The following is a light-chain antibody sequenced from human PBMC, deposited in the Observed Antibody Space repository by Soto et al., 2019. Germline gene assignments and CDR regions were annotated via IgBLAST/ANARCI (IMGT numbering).Light chain of an antibody. V-gene: IGKV1-8*01. CDR1: QDIHNY. CDR2: AAS. Sequence: AVLLTQSPSSFSASTGDRATITCRASQDIHNYLAWYQQVPGKAPKLLLYAASILQTGVPSRFSGSGSGTDFTLTLDGLQSEDFATSFCQHYYNFPWTFGQGTTVE. CDR3: QHYYNFPWT. J-gene: IGKJ1*01.